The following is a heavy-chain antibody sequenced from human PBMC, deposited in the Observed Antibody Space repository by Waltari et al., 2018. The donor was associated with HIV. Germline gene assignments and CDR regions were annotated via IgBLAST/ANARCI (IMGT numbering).Heavy chain of an antibody. J-gene: IGHJ4*02. Sequence: QVHLVESGGGVVQPGRSLRLSCAASGFTFSSYAMHWVRQAPGKGLEWVAVISYHGYDKYYADSVKGRFTISRDNSKNTLYLQMNSRKAEDTAVYYCAKGASGWSPGYWGQGTLVTVSS. CDR1: GFTFSSYA. D-gene: IGHD6-19*01. CDR2: ISYHGYDK. CDR3: AKGASGWSPGY. V-gene: IGHV3-30*18.